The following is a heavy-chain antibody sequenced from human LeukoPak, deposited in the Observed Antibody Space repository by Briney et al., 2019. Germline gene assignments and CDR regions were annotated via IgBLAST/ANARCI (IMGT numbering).Heavy chain of an antibody. Sequence: PGKSLTLSCVASGFNFDNFAMHWVRQPLGKGLEWVAVISHDGRTKYYADSMRGRITISRDNSKNTLFLQMNNLRSEDTAVYFCARPSPPGDGYNPPDHWGQGTLVTVSS. CDR2: ISHDGRTK. J-gene: IGHJ4*02. CDR1: GFNFDNFA. CDR3: ARPSPPGDGYNPPDH. D-gene: IGHD5-24*01. V-gene: IGHV3-30*04.